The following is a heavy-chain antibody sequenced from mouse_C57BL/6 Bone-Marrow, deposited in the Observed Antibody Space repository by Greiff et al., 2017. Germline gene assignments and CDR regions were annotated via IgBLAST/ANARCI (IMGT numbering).Heavy chain of an antibody. D-gene: IGHD1-1*02. CDR3: ASRCYYYVRGY. CDR1: GYTFTSYC. V-gene: IGHV1-64*01. J-gene: IGHJ2*01. CDR2: IHPNSGST. Sequence: QVQLQQPGAELVKPGASVKLSCKASGYTFTSYCMHWVKQRPGQGLEWIGMIHPNSGSTNYNEKFKSKATLTVDTSSSTAYMQLSSLTSESAVDYCGASRCYYYVRGYWGQGTTLTVSS.